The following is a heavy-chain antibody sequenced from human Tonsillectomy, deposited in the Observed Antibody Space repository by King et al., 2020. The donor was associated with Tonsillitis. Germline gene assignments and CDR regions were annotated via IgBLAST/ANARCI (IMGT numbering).Heavy chain of an antibody. CDR2: INPKSGDT. V-gene: IGHV1-2*02. J-gene: IGHJ6*04. Sequence: VQLVQSGAEVKKPGASVKVSCTPSGYPFSVYYVHWVRQAPGQGLEWMGWINPKSGDTIYAQKFQDRVTMTRDTTISTAYMELSRLRSDDTAVYYCARALYLLLPPGMDVWGKGTTATVSS. CDR1: GYPFSVYY. CDR3: ARALYLLLPPGMDV. D-gene: IGHD2-2*01.